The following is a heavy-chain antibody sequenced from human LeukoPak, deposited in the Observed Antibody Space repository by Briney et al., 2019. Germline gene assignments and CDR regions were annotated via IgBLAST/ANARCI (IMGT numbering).Heavy chain of an antibody. V-gene: IGHV4-38-2*02. CDR1: GYSISSGYY. J-gene: IGHJ4*02. CDR2: IYHSGST. D-gene: IGHD2-15*01. Sequence: SETLSLTCTVSGYSISSGYYWGWIRQPPGKGLEWIGSIYHSGSTYYNPPLKSRVTISVDTSKNQFSLKLSSVTAADTAVYYCARDFGADRYCSGASCYRVFDYWGQGTLVTVSS. CDR3: ARDFGADRYCSGASCYRVFDY.